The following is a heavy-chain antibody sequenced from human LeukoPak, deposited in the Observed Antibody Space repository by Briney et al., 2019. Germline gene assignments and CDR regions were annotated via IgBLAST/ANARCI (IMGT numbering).Heavy chain of an antibody. V-gene: IGHV3-23*01. Sequence: GGSLRLSCAVSGLTFSSYGFSWVRQAPGKGLEWVSDNRGSGGRTNHADSVRGRFTISRDNSKNTLYLLMNSLRTEDTAVYYCARDPLYYGSGSFDYWGQGTLVTVSS. CDR1: GLTFSSYG. CDR2: NRGSGGRT. D-gene: IGHD3-10*01. CDR3: ARDPLYYGSGSFDY. J-gene: IGHJ4*02.